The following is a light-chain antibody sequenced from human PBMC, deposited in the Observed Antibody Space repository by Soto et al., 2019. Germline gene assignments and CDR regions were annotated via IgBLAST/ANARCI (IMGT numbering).Light chain of an antibody. Sequence: DIQRTRCPSTLAASVGGRVSMTSRDSESIRSWLYWYQPKPGKAPKFLIYDASTLESGVQSRFSASGSGTEFRLTISRLQPEDFATYYCQQYDTNHKPFGEGIKVDI. J-gene: IGKJ1*01. CDR1: ESIRSW. CDR2: DAS. V-gene: IGKV1-5*01. CDR3: QQYDTNHKP.